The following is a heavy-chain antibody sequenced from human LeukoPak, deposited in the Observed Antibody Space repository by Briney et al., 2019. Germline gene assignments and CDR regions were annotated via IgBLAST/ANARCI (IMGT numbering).Heavy chain of an antibody. V-gene: IGHV3-48*03. Sequence: GGSLRLSCAASGFALSTYEMTWVRQAPGKGLEWVSFISSSGSTMYYADSVEGRFTISRDNAKNSLYLQMNSLRAEDTAIYYCASSSWYALDYWGQGTLVTVSS. CDR1: GFALSTYE. CDR2: ISSSGSTM. D-gene: IGHD6-13*01. J-gene: IGHJ4*02. CDR3: ASSSWYALDY.